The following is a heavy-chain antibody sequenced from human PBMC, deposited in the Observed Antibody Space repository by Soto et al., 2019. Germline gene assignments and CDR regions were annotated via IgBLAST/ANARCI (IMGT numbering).Heavy chain of an antibody. D-gene: IGHD5-12*01. CDR3: ARHGLPSYYYGMDV. CDR1: GYSFTIYW. V-gene: IGHV5-10-1*01. CDR2: IDPSDSYT. Sequence: PGESLKISCNGSGYSFTIYWISWVRQMPGKGLEWMGRIDPSDSYTNYSPSFQGHVTISADKSISTAYLQWSSLKASDTAMYYCARHGLPSYYYGMDVWGQGTTVTVSS. J-gene: IGHJ6*02.